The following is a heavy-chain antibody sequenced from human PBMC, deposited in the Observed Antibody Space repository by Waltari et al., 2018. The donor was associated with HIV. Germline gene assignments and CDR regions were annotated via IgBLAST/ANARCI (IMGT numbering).Heavy chain of an antibody. D-gene: IGHD3-22*01. Sequence: EVKLVQSGGGLVQPGGSLRLSCAASGVTFRSHAMSWVRRAPGKGLQWGSTISGSGSQTYYAESAKGRFAISRDNSEDTLILQMTRLRVEDTALYFCAKDFDTSGLPYVVIDSWGQGTLVTVSS. J-gene: IGHJ4*02. CDR3: AKDFDTSGLPYVVIDS. V-gene: IGHV3-23*04. CDR2: ISGSGSQT. CDR1: GVTFRSHA.